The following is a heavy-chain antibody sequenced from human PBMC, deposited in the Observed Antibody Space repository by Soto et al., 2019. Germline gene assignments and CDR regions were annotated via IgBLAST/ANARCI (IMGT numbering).Heavy chain of an antibody. CDR2: IYYSGST. CDR3: ATTHHSSGYYRTPRDFDY. V-gene: IGHV4-39*01. Sequence: QLQLQESGPGLVKPSETLSLTCTVSGGSISSSSYYWGWIRQPPGKGLEWIGSIYYSGSTYYNPSLKSRVTISVDTSNNQFSLKLGSVTAADTAVYYCATTHHSSGYYRTPRDFDYWGQGTLVTVSS. CDR1: GGSISSSSYY. J-gene: IGHJ4*02. D-gene: IGHD3-22*01.